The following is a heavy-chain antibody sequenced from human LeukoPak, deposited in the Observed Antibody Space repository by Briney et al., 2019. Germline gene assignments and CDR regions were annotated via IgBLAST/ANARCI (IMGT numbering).Heavy chain of an antibody. CDR2: INHSGGT. D-gene: IGHD6-13*01. Sequence: SETLSLTCAVYGGSFSGYYWSWIRQPPGKGLEWIGEINHSGGTNYNPSLKSRVTISVDTSKNQFSLKLSSVTAADTAVYYCARANYSSSWYKLRYFDYWGQGTLVTVSS. CDR1: GGSFSGYY. J-gene: IGHJ4*02. CDR3: ARANYSSSWYKLRYFDY. V-gene: IGHV4-34*01.